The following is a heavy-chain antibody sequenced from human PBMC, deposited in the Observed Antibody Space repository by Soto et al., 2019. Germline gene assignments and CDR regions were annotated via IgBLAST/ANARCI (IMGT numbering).Heavy chain of an antibody. V-gene: IGHV3-23*01. CDR3: ASGGEFGLVIKDGY. J-gene: IGHJ4*02. D-gene: IGHD3-9*01. Sequence: EVQLLDSGGGLVQPGGSLRLSCVASGFAFSIHGMSWVRQAPGKGLEWVSSIGGSGGDTYYADSVNGRFTISRDNSKNTLYLQMNSLRAEDTAVYFCASGGEFGLVIKDGYWGQGTLVTVSS. CDR1: GFAFSIHG. CDR2: IGGSGGDT.